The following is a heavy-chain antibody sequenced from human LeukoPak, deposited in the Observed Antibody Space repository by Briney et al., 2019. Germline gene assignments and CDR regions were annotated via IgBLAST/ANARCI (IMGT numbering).Heavy chain of an antibody. V-gene: IGHV4-59*02. J-gene: IGHJ6*03. CDR3: ARETSQKGAHYMDV. Sequence: GSLRLSCTVSGFTVSSNSMSWVRQAPGKGLEWIGYIYYSGSTNYKSSLTSGGTISVDTSKNQFSLKLSSVTAADTAVYYCARETSQKGAHYMDVWGKGTTVTISS. D-gene: IGHD3-16*01. CDR2: IYYSGST. CDR1: GFTVSSNS.